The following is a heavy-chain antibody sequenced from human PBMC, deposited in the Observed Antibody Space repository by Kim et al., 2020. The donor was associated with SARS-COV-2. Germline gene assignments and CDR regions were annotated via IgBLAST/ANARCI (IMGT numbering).Heavy chain of an antibody. D-gene: IGHD3-9*01. CDR2: RT. V-gene: IGHV3-53*04. J-gene: IGHJ4*02. CDR3: ARDRGNDILDY. Sequence: RTNSDKSWNGRFTIARPNSKNPLYLQMNSLRAEDTAVYYCARDRGNDILDYWGQGTLVTVSS.